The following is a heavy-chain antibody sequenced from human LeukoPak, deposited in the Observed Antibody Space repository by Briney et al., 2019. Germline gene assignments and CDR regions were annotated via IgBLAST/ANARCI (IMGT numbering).Heavy chain of an antibody. CDR3: ARDTYYYDSSGYFSVNYFDY. J-gene: IGHJ4*02. D-gene: IGHD3-22*01. V-gene: IGHV4-4*07. CDR2: IYTSGST. Sequence: SETLSLTCTVSGGSISSYYWSWIRQPAGEGLEWIGRIYTSGSTNYNPSLKSRVTMSVDTSKNQFSLKLSSVTAADTAVYYCARDTYYYDSSGYFSVNYFDYWGQGTLVTVSS. CDR1: GGSISSYY.